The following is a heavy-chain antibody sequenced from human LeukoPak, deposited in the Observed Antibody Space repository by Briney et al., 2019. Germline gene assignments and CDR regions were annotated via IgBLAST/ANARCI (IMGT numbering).Heavy chain of an antibody. J-gene: IGHJ4*02. CDR2: IYYSGST. Sequence: SETLSLTCTVSGGSISSYYWSWIRQPPGKGLEWIGYIYYSGSTNYNPSLKSRVTISVDTSKNQFSLKLSSVTAADTAMYYCAREYYYDTSGYDYWGQGTLVTVSS. V-gene: IGHV4-59*01. CDR3: AREYYYDTSGYDY. CDR1: GGSISSYY. D-gene: IGHD3-22*01.